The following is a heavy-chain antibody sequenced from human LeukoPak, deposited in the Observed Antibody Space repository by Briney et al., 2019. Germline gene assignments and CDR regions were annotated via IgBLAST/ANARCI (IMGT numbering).Heavy chain of an antibody. CDR2: IYTSGST. Sequence: SETLSLTCTVSGGSISSYYWSWIRQPAGTGLEWIGRIYTSGSTNYNPSLKSRVTMSVDTSKNQFSLKLSSVTAADTAVYYCARVFRSGGYHCWFDPWGQGTLVTVSS. CDR3: ARVFRSGGYHCWFDP. D-gene: IGHD3-10*01. J-gene: IGHJ5*02. V-gene: IGHV4-4*07. CDR1: GGSISSYY.